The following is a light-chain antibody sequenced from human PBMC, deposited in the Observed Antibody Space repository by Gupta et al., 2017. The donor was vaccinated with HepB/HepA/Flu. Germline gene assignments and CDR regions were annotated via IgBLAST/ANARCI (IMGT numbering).Light chain of an antibody. CDR2: YAS. CDR1: NIGSKS. Sequence: SYVLTQPPSVSVAPGKTARITCGGNNIGSKSVHWYQQKPGQAPVLVIYYASDRPSGIPERFSGSNSGNTATLTISRVDAGDEADYYCQVWDSSSDHLVFGGGTKLTVL. J-gene: IGLJ2*01. V-gene: IGLV3-21*04. CDR3: QVWDSSSDHLV.